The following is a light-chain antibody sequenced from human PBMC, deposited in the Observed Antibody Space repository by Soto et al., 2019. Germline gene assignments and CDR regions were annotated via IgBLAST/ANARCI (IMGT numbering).Light chain of an antibody. CDR1: SSDIGAYNY. Sequence: QSALTQPRSVSGSPGQSVTISCTGTSSDIGAYNYVSWYQQHPGKAPKLLIYTVTNRPSGVPDRFSGSKSDNTASLSISWLQADDEADYYCCSYAGSSSYVFGTGTKVTVL. J-gene: IGLJ1*01. CDR3: CSYAGSSSYV. CDR2: TVT. V-gene: IGLV2-11*01.